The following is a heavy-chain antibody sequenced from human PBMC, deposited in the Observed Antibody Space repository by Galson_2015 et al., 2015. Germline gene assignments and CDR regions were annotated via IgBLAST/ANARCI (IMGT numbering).Heavy chain of an antibody. V-gene: IGHV1-24*01. CDR1: GHTLTELS. Sequence: SVKVSCKVSGHTLTELSIHWVRQAPGKGLEWMGRFDPEDGETIYAQKFQGRVTLTEDTSSDTAYMTLNNLRSDDTAVYYCVTFDSVVVVDASGGFDPWGHVTLVTVSS. CDR3: VTFDSVVVVDASGGFDP. CDR2: FDPEDGET. D-gene: IGHD2-15*01. J-gene: IGHJ5*02.